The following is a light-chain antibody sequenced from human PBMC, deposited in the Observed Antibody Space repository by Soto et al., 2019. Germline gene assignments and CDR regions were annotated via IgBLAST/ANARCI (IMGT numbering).Light chain of an antibody. V-gene: IGKV3-20*01. CDR3: QQHVNSPRT. Sequence: EIVLTQSPGTLSLSPGERATLSCRASQSVDSHYLAWYHQRPGQAPRILISAASSRASGNPDRFSGSGSRTDFTLSISRREPEDFGMYYCQQHVNSPRTFGQGTKLEIK. CDR2: AAS. J-gene: IGKJ2*02. CDR1: QSVDSHY.